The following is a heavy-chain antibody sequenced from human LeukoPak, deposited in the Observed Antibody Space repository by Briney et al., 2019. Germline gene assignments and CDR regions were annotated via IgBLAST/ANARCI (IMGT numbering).Heavy chain of an antibody. V-gene: IGHV1-69*06. D-gene: IGHD6-19*01. Sequence: GASVKVSCKASGGTFSSYATSWVRQAPGQGLEWMGGIIPIFGTANYAQKFQGRVTITADKSTSTAYMELSSLRSEDTAVYYCARGYSSGWYEGHFDYWGQGTLVTVSS. CDR2: IIPIFGTA. J-gene: IGHJ4*02. CDR3: ARGYSSGWYEGHFDY. CDR1: GGTFSSYA.